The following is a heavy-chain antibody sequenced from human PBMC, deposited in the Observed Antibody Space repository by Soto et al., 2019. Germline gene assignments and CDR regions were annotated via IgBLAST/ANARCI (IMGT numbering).Heavy chain of an antibody. J-gene: IGHJ4*02. CDR2: IWYDGSNK. CDR1: GFTFSSYG. Sequence: GGSLRLSCAASGFTFSSYGMHWVRQAPGKGLEWVAVIWYDGSNKYYADSVKGRFTISRDNSKNTLYLQMNSLRAEDTAVYYCARGRQRWLFPYWGQGTLVTVSS. V-gene: IGHV3-33*01. D-gene: IGHD3-22*01. CDR3: ARGRQRWLFPY.